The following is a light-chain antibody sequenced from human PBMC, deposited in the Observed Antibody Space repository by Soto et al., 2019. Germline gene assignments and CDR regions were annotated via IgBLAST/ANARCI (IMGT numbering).Light chain of an antibody. CDR3: SSYTSSSTLV. Sequence: QSVLSQASSVSGSRGQSISICWTGTRSDVGGYNYDSWYHQHPGKAPKFLISEVSTRPSGVSNRFSASKSGNTASLTISGLQAEDEADYCCSSYTSSSTLVFGTGTKVTVL. V-gene: IGLV2-14*01. CDR2: EVS. J-gene: IGLJ1*01. CDR1: RSDVGGYNY.